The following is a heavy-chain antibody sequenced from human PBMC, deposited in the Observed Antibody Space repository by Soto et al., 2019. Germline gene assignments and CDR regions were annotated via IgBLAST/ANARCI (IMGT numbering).Heavy chain of an antibody. Sequence: PSQTLSLTCAISGDSVSSNSAAWNWIRQSPSRGLEWLGRTYYRSKWYNDYAVSVKSRITINPDTSKNQFSLQLNSVTPEDTAVYYCAKDPIRFWGEHYYYYGMDVWGQGTTVTVSS. D-gene: IGHD3-3*01. CDR1: GDSVSSNSAA. CDR3: AKDPIRFWGEHYYYYGMDV. CDR2: TYYRSKWYN. V-gene: IGHV6-1*01. J-gene: IGHJ6*02.